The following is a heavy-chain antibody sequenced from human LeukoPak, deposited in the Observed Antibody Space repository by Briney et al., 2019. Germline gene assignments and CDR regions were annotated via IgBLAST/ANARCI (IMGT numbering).Heavy chain of an antibody. J-gene: IGHJ6*04. Sequence: SETPSLTCAVYGGSFSGYYWSWIRQPPGKGLEWIGEINHSGRTNYTPSLKSRVTISVDTSKNQFSLKLSSVTAADTAVYYCARGGGSPDMDVWGKGTTVTVSS. CDR1: GGSFSGYY. V-gene: IGHV4-34*01. CDR3: ARGGGSPDMDV. CDR2: INHSGRT.